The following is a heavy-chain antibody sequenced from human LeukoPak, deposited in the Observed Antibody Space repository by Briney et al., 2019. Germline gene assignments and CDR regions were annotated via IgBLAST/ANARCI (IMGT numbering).Heavy chain of an antibody. V-gene: IGHV3-74*01. J-gene: IGHJ4*02. CDR3: ARGRPYYDILTGPQGPFDY. CDR1: GFTFSSYW. CDR2: INSDGSST. Sequence: GGSLRLSCAASGFTFSSYWMHWVRQAPGKGLVWVSRINSDGSSTSYADSVKGRFTISRDNAKNTLYLQMNSLRAEDTAVYYCARGRPYYDILTGPQGPFDYWGQGTLVTASS. D-gene: IGHD3-9*01.